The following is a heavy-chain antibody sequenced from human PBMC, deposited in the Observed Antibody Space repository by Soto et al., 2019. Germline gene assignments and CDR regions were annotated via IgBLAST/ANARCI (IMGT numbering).Heavy chain of an antibody. CDR3: ARQPAHVYEASPKWFDP. CDR1: GFTFSSYE. Sequence: GGSLRLSCTASGFTFSSYEMNWVRQAPGKGLEWIPYISTSGRTIFDAGSVKGRFTISRDNTRNTLFLQMDSLRPEDTAVYYCARQPAHVYEASPKWFDPWGQGTLVTVSS. V-gene: IGHV3-48*03. D-gene: IGHD3-16*01. J-gene: IGHJ5*02. CDR2: ISTSGRTI.